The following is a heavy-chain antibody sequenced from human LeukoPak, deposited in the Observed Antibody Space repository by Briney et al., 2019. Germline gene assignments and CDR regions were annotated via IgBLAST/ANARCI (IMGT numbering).Heavy chain of an antibody. D-gene: IGHD6-25*01. CDR1: GGTFSRYA. Sequence: SVKVSCKPSGGTFSRYAISWVRQPPGQGLGWGGGIIPIFGTANYAQKFQGRVTITTDESTSTAYMGLSSLRSEDTAVYYCASGRVRLYYFDYWGQGTLVTVSS. CDR3: ASGRVRLYYFDY. J-gene: IGHJ4*02. V-gene: IGHV1-69*05. CDR2: IIPIFGTA.